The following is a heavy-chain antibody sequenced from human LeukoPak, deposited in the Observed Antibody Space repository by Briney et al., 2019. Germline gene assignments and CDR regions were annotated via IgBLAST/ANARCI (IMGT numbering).Heavy chain of an antibody. Sequence: ASVKVSCKASGYTFTSYYMHWVRQAPGQGLEWMGIINPSGGGTSYAQKFQGRVTMARDTSTSTVYMELSSLRSEDTAVYYCARGGRQWLVRHLGFGYYYMDVWGKGTTVTVSS. J-gene: IGHJ6*03. CDR1: GYTFTSYY. CDR3: ARGGRQWLVRHLGFGYYYMDV. V-gene: IGHV1-46*01. CDR2: INPSGGGT. D-gene: IGHD6-19*01.